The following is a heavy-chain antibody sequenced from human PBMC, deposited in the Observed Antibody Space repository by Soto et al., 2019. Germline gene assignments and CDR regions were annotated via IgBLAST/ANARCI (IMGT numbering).Heavy chain of an antibody. D-gene: IGHD4-4*01. CDR2: IRNDGTEM. CDR3: ARDHGDNGNYD. CDR1: GFTFSTYG. Sequence: GGSLRLSCAASGFTFSTYGMHWVRQAPGKGLEWVALIRNDGTEMYYADSVKGRFTISRDNSRSTLYLDMSSLRAEDTAVYYCARDHGDNGNYDWGQGTLVTVSS. V-gene: IGHV3-30*02. J-gene: IGHJ4*02.